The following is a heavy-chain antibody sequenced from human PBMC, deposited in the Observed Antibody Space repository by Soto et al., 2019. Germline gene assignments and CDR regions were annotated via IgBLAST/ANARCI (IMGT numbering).Heavy chain of an antibody. V-gene: IGHV4-59*08. J-gene: IGHJ4*02. CDR1: GGSISSYY. Sequence: PSETLSLTCTVSGGSISSYYWSWIRQPPGKGLEWIGYIYYSGSTNYNPSLKSRVTISVDTSKNQFSLKLSSVTAADTAVYSCARRYGPGFDYWGQGTLVTVSS. CDR3: ARRYGPGFDY. D-gene: IGHD4-17*01. CDR2: IYYSGST.